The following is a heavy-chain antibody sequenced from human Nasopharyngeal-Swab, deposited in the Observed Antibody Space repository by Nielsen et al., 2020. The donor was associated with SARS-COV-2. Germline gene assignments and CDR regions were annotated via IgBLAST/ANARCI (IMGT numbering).Heavy chain of an antibody. J-gene: IGHJ6*02. CDR3: ASQYYYDSSGYSGTRYYYYGMDV. CDR1: GFTVSIND. Sequence: GVSLKISCAASGFTVSINDMSWVRQAPGKGLEWVSVIDSGDSTYYADSVKGRFTISRDNSKNTLYLQMNSLRAEDTAVYYCASQYYYDSSGYSGTRYYYYGMDVWGQGTTVTVSS. CDR2: IDSGDST. D-gene: IGHD3-22*01. V-gene: IGHV3-53*01.